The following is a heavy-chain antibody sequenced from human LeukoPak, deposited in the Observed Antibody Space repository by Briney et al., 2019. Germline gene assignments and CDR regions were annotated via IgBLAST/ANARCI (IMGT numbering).Heavy chain of an antibody. D-gene: IGHD4-17*01. Sequence: SETLSLTCTVSGGSISSYYWSWIRQPPGKGLEGIGYIYYSGSTNHNPSLKSRVTISVDTSKNQFSLKLSSVTAADTAVYYCARYGDYERYYFDYWGQGTLVTVSS. CDR2: IYYSGST. CDR1: GGSISSYY. J-gene: IGHJ4*02. V-gene: IGHV4-59*01. CDR3: ARYGDYERYYFDY.